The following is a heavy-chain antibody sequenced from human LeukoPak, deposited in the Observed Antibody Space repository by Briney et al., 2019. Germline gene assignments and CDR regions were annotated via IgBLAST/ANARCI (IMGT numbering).Heavy chain of an antibody. CDR1: GYSFTNYW. J-gene: IGHJ4*02. CDR2: IYPGDSDT. CDR3: ARRGDTSGDY. D-gene: IGHD3-10*01. Sequence: GESLKISCKGSGYSFTNYWIGWVRQMPGKGLEWMGIIYPGDSDTRYRPSFQGQVTISADKSLTTAYLQWSSLKASDTAMYYCARRGDTSGDYWGQGTLVTVSS. V-gene: IGHV5-51*01.